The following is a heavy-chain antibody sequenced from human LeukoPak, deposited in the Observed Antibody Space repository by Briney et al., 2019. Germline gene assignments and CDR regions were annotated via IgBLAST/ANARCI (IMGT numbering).Heavy chain of an antibody. Sequence: GGSLRLSCVASGFTLRTYGMHWVRQAPGKGLDWVAGIKNDGSKKYYADPVKGRFTISREDSKNTLYLQMNSLRADDTALYYCARDLSYWGLDFDYWGQGTLVTVSS. J-gene: IGHJ4*02. CDR1: GFTLRTYG. D-gene: IGHD2-8*02. CDR2: IKNDGSKK. CDR3: ARDLSYWGLDFDY. V-gene: IGHV3-33*01.